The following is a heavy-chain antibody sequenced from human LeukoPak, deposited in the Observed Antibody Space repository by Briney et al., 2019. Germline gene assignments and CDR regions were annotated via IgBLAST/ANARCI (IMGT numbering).Heavy chain of an antibody. CDR2: VYYSSGT. D-gene: IGHD6-13*01. J-gene: IGHJ4*02. CDR3: ASDENNISWFFY. Sequence: SETLSLTCTVSGSSISSGYYWGWLRQPPGKGLEWIGTVYYSSGTYYNPSLKSRASISVDTSRNQFSLKLTSVTDADTAVYYCASDENNISWFFYWGQGALVTVSS. CDR1: GSSISSGYY. V-gene: IGHV4-38-2*02.